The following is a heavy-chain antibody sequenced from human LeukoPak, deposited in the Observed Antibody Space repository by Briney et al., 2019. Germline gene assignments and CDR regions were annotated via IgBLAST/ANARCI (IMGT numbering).Heavy chain of an antibody. CDR2: INHSGST. CDR3: ARGRGFSGYYYY. V-gene: IGHV4-34*01. CDR1: GGSFSGYY. Sequence: SETLSLTCAVYGGSFSGYYWSWIRQPPGKGLEWIGEINHSGSTNYNPSLKSRVTISVDTSKNQLSLKLSSVTAADTAVYYCARGRGFSGYYYYWGQGTLVTVSS. J-gene: IGHJ4*02. D-gene: IGHD3-22*01.